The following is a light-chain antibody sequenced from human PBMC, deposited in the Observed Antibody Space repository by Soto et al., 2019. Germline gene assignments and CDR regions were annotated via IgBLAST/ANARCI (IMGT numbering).Light chain of an antibody. CDR3: QQSDSMPWT. V-gene: IGKV1-39*01. Sequence: EIRMAQSPSSVSASVGDRVTITFRASQSISGYLNWYQKKSGQAPRLLMYAASTMQSGVPSRFSGSGSGTDFTLTISSLQPEDSATYYCQQSDSMPWTFGQGTKVDIK. J-gene: IGKJ1*01. CDR1: QSISGY. CDR2: AAS.